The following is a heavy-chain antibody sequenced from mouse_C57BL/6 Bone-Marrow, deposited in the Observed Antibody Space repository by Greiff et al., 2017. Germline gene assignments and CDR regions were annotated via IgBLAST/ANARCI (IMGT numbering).Heavy chain of an antibody. CDR2: IWSGGST. V-gene: IGHV2-2*01. Sequence: VKLVESGPGLVQPSQSLSITCTVSGFSLTSYGVHWVRQSPGKGLEWLGVIWSGGSTDYNAAFISRLSISKDNSKSQVFFKMNSLQADDTAIYYCDRSPSTVPLYYFDYWGQGTTLTVSS. CDR3: DRSPSTVPLYYFDY. J-gene: IGHJ2*01. D-gene: IGHD1-1*01. CDR1: GFSLTSYG.